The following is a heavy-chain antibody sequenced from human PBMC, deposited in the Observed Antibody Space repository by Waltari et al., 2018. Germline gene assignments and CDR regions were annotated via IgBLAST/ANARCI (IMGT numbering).Heavy chain of an antibody. CDR1: GFTFRSYA. Sequence: EVQLLASGGGLVQPGGSLSLSCAASGFTFRSYAMSWVRQAPGKGLEGVSVIYSGGSTYYADSVKGRFTISRDNSKNTLYLQMNSLRAEDTAVYYCAKDGSYGYWGQGTLVTVSS. J-gene: IGHJ4*02. CDR3: AKDGSYGY. D-gene: IGHD1-26*01. V-gene: IGHV3-23*03. CDR2: IYSGGST.